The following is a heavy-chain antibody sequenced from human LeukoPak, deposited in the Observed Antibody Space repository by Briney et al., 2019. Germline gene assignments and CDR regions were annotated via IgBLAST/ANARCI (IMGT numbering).Heavy chain of an antibody. Sequence: SETLSLTCTVSGGSITSTGYYWAWIRQPPGKGLEWIGSIYYSGSTYYNPSLKSRVTISIDTSKKQFSLKLNSVTAADRAVYYCARDGIPMIVVDDAFDLWGQGTMVTVSS. CDR1: GGSITSTGYY. CDR3: ARDGIPMIVVDDAFDL. D-gene: IGHD3-22*01. J-gene: IGHJ3*01. CDR2: IYYSGST. V-gene: IGHV4-39*07.